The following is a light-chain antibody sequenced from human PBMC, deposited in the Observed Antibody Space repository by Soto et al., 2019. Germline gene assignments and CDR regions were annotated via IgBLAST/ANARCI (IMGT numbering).Light chain of an antibody. J-gene: IGKJ4*01. CDR3: QQRSNSFT. CDR1: QSVSSY. V-gene: IGKV3-11*01. CDR2: DAS. Sequence: EIVLTQSPATLSLSPGERATLSCRASQSVSSYLAWYQQKPGQAPRLLIYDASNRATGTPARFSGSGSGTDFTLTISSLEPEDFAVYYCQQRSNSFTFGGGTKVEI.